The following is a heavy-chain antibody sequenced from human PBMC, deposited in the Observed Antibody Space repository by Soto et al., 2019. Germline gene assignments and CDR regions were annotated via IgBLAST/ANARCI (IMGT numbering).Heavy chain of an antibody. CDR1: GFTFSSYA. Sequence: GGSLRLSCAASGFTFSSYAMSWVRQAPGKGLEWVAVIWYDGSNKYYADSVKGRFTISRDNSKNTLYLQMNSLRAEDTAVYYCARGSPIYYYYYMDVWGKGTTVTVSS. V-gene: IGHV3-33*08. CDR2: IWYDGSNK. CDR3: ARGSPIYYYYYMDV. D-gene: IGHD1-26*01. J-gene: IGHJ6*03.